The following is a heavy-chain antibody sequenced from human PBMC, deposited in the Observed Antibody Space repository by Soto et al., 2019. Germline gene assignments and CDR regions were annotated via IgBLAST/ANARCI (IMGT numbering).Heavy chain of an antibody. CDR1: GFTFSSYA. CDR3: AKDQVIGDYGPIDY. V-gene: IGHV3-23*01. CDR2: ISGSGGST. J-gene: IGHJ4*02. Sequence: GGSLRLSCAASGFTFSSYAMSWVRQAPGKGLEWVSAISGSGGSTYHADSVKGRFTISRDNSKNTRYLQMNGLGAEDTAVYYCAKDQVIGDYGPIDYWGQGTLVTVSS. D-gene: IGHD4-17*01.